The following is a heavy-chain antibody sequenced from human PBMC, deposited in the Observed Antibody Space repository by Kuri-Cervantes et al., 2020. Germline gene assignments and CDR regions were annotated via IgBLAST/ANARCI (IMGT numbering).Heavy chain of an antibody. CDR1: GGSISSYY. J-gene: IGHJ4*02. Sequence: ETLSLTCTVSGGSISSYYWSWIRQPPGKGLEWIGHIYHGGNSYYNPSLKSRVTISLDTSQNQFSLMLNSVTAADMAVYYCARVTDVVMAADYWGQGTLVTVSS. V-gene: IGHV4-59*04. CDR3: ARVTDVVMAADY. CDR2: IYHGGNS. D-gene: IGHD3-10*01.